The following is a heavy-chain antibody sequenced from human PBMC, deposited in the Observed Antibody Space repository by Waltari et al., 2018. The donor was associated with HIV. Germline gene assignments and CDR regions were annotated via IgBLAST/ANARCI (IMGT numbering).Heavy chain of an antibody. J-gene: IGHJ4*02. V-gene: IGHV4-39*07. CDR2: IYYSGST. CDR1: GGSISSSSYY. CDR3: ARHRKNYYDSSGYQYYFDY. Sequence: QLQLQESGPGLVKPSETLSLTCTVSGGSISSSSYYWGWISPPPGKGLEWIGSIYYSGSTYYNPSLKSRVTISVDTSKNQFSLKLSSVTAADTAVYYCARHRKNYYDSSGYQYYFDYWGQGTLVTVSS. D-gene: IGHD3-22*01.